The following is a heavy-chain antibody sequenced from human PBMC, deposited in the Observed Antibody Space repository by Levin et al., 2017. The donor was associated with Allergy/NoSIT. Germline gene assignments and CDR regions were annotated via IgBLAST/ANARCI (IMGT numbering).Heavy chain of an antibody. CDR3: AKDHKGYFYGMDV. J-gene: IGHJ6*02. CDR2: ISLSGDRT. CDR1: FFPFPSSS. V-gene: IGHV3-23*02. Sequence: SLLLSFFFSFFPFPSSSLIWVRQAPGKGLEWVSTISLSGDRTYYGDSVKGRFTISPASSKNTLYLQMNSLRAEDTAVYYCAKDHKGYFYGMDVWGQGTTVTVSS.